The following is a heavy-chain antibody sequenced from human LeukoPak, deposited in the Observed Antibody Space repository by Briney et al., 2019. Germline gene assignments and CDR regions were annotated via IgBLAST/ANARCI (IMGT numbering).Heavy chain of an antibody. J-gene: IGHJ3*02. D-gene: IGHD3-22*01. CDR2: IYHSGST. CDR1: GYSISSGYY. CDR3: ARQGLYYYDSSGPDAFDI. V-gene: IGHV4-38-2*01. Sequence: PSETLSLTCAVSGYSISSGYYWGWIRQPPGKGLEWIGNIYHSGSTYYNPSLKSRVTISVDTSKNQFSLKLSSVTAADTAVYYCARQGLYYYDSSGPDAFDIWGQGTMVTVSS.